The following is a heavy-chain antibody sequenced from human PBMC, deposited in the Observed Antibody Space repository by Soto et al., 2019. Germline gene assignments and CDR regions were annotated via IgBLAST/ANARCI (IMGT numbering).Heavy chain of an antibody. D-gene: IGHD3-10*02. J-gene: IGHJ5*02. CDR3: AKDRDNVRGWLDP. CDR2: FSGSA. V-gene: IGHV3-23*01. CDR1: GFTFSGYA. Sequence: EVQLLESGGGLVQPGGSLRLSCVASGFTFSGYAMSWVRQAPGKGLEWVSSFSGSAEYADSVKGRFTISRDNSKNTLYLQMNSLRAEDTAVYYCAKDRDNVRGWLDPWGQGTLVTVSS.